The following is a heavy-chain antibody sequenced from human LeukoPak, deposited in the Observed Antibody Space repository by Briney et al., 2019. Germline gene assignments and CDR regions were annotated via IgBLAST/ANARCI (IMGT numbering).Heavy chain of an antibody. CDR2: ISYDGSNK. J-gene: IGHJ4*02. CDR3: AKEGDY. CDR1: GFTFSSYG. V-gene: IGHV3-30*18. Sequence: GGSLRLSCAASGFTFSSYGMHWVRQAPGKGLEWVAVISYDGSNKYYADSVKGRFTISRDNSKNTLYLQMNSLRAEDTAVYYCAKEGDYWGQGTLVTVSS.